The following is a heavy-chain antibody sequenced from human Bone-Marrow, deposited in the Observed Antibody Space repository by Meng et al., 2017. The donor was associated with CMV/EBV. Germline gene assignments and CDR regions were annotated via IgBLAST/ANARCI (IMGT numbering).Heavy chain of an antibody. CDR3: ARDSITIFGVVIPYYYYGMDA. Sequence: SVKVSCKASGYTFTGYYMHWVRQAPGQGLEWMGGIIPIFGTANYAQKFQGRVTITTDESTSTAYMELSSLRSEDTAVYYCARDSITIFGVVIPYYYYGMDAWGQGTTVTVSS. CDR1: GYTFTGYY. V-gene: IGHV1-69*05. CDR2: IIPIFGTA. J-gene: IGHJ6*02. D-gene: IGHD3-3*01.